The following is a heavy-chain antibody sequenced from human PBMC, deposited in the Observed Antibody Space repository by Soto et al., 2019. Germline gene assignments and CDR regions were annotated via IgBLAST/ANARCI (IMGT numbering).Heavy chain of an antibody. V-gene: IGHV3-23*01. CDR2: ISASGGST. Sequence: EVQVLESGGGLVQPGGSLRLSCATSGFTFSTYVMSWVRQAPGKGLEWVSGISASGGSTYYADSGQGRFTISRDNSNNTVYLQMNRLRAEETAVYYCAKEMPTTPFDYWGQGTLVTVSS. J-gene: IGHJ4*02. D-gene: IGHD1-1*01. CDR1: GFTFSTYV. CDR3: AKEMPTTPFDY.